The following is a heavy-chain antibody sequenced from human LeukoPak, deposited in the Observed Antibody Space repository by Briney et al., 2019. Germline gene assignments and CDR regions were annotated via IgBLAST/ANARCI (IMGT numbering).Heavy chain of an antibody. J-gene: IGHJ4*02. CDR1: GGSISSYY. CDR2: LYYSGST. Sequence: SETLSLTCSVSGGSISSYYWSWIRQPPGKGLEWIGYLYYSGSTNSNPSLKSRVTMSVDTSKNQFSLKLRSVTAADTAVYYCARARLTNSLFDYWGQGTLVTVSS. D-gene: IGHD2-21*01. V-gene: IGHV4-59*01. CDR3: ARARLTNSLFDY.